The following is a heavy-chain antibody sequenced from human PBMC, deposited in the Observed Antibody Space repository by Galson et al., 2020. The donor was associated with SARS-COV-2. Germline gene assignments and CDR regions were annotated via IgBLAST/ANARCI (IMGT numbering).Heavy chain of an antibody. Sequence: SQTLSLTCAISGDSVSSNSAAWNWIRQSPSRGLEWLGRTYYRSKWYNDYAVSVTSRITINPDTSKNQFSLQLSSVTPEDTAVYYCARRGAYQGAFHIWGPGTMVTVSS. CDR1: GDSVSSNSAA. D-gene: IGHD2-2*01. CDR3: ARRGAYQGAFHI. CDR2: TYYRSKWYN. J-gene: IGHJ3*02. V-gene: IGHV6-1*01.